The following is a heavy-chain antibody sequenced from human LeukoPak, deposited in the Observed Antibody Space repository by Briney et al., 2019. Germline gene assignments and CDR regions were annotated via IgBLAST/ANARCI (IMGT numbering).Heavy chain of an antibody. D-gene: IGHD6-6*01. V-gene: IGHV3-7*01. J-gene: IGHJ4*02. CDR1: GFTFSSYW. CDR2: IKQDGSEK. CDR3: ARDKLSRPLGY. Sequence: GGSLRLSCAASGFTFSSYWMSWVRQPPGKGLEWVANIKQDGSEKFYVDSVRGRFTISRDNAKNSLYLQMNSLRDDDTAIYYCARDKLSRPLGYWGQGTLVTVSS.